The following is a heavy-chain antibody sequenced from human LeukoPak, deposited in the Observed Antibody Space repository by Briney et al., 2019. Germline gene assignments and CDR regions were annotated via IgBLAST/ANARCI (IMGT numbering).Heavy chain of an antibody. J-gene: IGHJ6*03. V-gene: IGHV4-4*07. CDR1: GGSFSSYF. CDR3: AREDSGSYYNYYYFYMDV. D-gene: IGHD3-10*01. CDR2: IYPRGNT. Sequence: KPSETLSLTCSISGGSFSSYFWSWVRQPAGKGLEWIGRIYPRGNTNYNPSLKSRVTLSVDTSKTQFSLRLSSVTAADTAVYYCAREDSGSYYNYYYFYMDVWGKGTTVTISS.